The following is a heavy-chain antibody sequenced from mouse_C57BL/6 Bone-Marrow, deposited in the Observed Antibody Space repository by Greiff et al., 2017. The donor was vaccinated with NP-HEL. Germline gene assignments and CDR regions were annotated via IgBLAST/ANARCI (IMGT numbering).Heavy chain of an antibody. D-gene: IGHD1-1*01. Sequence: EVKLQESGGGLVQPKGSLKLSCAASGFSFNTYAMNWVRQAPGKGLEWVARIRSKSNNYATYYADSVKDRFTISRDDSESMLYLQMNNLKTEDTAMYYCVRLRFAMDYWGQGTSVTVSS. V-gene: IGHV10-1*01. CDR3: VRLRFAMDY. CDR1: GFSFNTYA. J-gene: IGHJ4*01. CDR2: IRSKSNNYAT.